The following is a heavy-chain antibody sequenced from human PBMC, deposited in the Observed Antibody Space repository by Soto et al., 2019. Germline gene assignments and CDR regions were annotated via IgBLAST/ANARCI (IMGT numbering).Heavy chain of an antibody. Sequence: GESLKISCKGSGYSFTSYWIGWVRQMPGKGLEWMGIIYPGDSDTRYSPSFQGQVTISADKSIRTAYLQWSSVKASDTAMYYCARHKDTAMVTGDAFDIWGQGTMVTVSS. J-gene: IGHJ3*02. CDR1: GYSFTSYW. D-gene: IGHD5-18*01. CDR2: IYPGDSDT. V-gene: IGHV5-51*01. CDR3: ARHKDTAMVTGDAFDI.